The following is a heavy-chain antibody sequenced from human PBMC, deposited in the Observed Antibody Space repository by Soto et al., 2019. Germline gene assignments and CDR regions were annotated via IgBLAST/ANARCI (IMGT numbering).Heavy chain of an antibody. CDR1: GYTFTSYA. V-gene: IGHV1-3*01. Sequence: ASVKVSCKASGYTFTSYAMHWVRQAPRQRLEWMGWINAGNGNTEYSQKFQGRATITRDTSASTAYMELSSLRSEDTAVYYCAREDCSSTSCYPRYYYYGMDVWGQGTTVTVSS. CDR2: INAGNGNT. CDR3: AREDCSSTSCYPRYYYYGMDV. J-gene: IGHJ6*02. D-gene: IGHD2-2*01.